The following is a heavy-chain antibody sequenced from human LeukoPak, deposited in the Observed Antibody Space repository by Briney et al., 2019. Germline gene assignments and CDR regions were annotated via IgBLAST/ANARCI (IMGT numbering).Heavy chain of an antibody. CDR1: GFTFSSYA. Sequence: PGRSLRLSCAASGFTFSSYAMCWVRQAPGKGLEWVSAISGSGGSTFYADSVKGRFTISRDNSKNTLYLQMNSLRAEDTAVYYCAKPILTAFEYFDYWGQGTLVTVSS. CDR3: AKPILTAFEYFDY. J-gene: IGHJ4*02. D-gene: IGHD3-9*01. V-gene: IGHV3-23*01. CDR2: ISGSGGST.